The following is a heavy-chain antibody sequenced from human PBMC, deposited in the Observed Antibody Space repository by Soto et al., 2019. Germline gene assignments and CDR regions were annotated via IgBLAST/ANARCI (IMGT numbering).Heavy chain of an antibody. Sequence: EVQLVESGGDLVQPGGSLRLSCAASGFSFGSSWMTWVRQAPGKGLEWVANIKKDGSKINYLDSVRGRFTVSRANAKNTLYLEMNSLRAEDTALYSCARDVSPGSSSLYLDAFDIWGQGTMVTVSS. CDR2: IKKDGSKI. D-gene: IGHD6-13*01. CDR1: GFSFGSSW. J-gene: IGHJ3*02. V-gene: IGHV3-7*05. CDR3: ARDVSPGSSSLYLDAFDI.